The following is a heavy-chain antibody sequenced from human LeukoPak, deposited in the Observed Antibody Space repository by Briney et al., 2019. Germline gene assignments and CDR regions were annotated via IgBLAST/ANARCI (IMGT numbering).Heavy chain of an antibody. Sequence: SQTLSLTCVISGDSVSSNSAAWNWIRQSPSRGLEWLGRTYYRSKWFNDYAVSVKSRITIKPDTSKNQFSLQLNSVTPEDTAVYYCAGEPEQQLVRAWFDPWGQGTLVTVSS. J-gene: IGHJ5*02. CDR1: GDSVSSNSAA. CDR3: AGEPEQQLVRAWFDP. V-gene: IGHV6-1*01. D-gene: IGHD6-13*01. CDR2: TYYRSKWFN.